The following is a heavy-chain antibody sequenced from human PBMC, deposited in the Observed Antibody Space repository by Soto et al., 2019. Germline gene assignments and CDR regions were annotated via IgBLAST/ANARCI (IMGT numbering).Heavy chain of an antibody. V-gene: IGHV3-23*01. J-gene: IGHJ4*02. Sequence: PGRSLRLSCAASGLTFNNYAMSWVREAPGQGLEWVSAISGSGGSTYYADSVKGRFTISRDNSKNTLYLQMNSLRAEDTAVYYCAKVPYYYDSSAPGPIDYWGQGTLVTVSS. D-gene: IGHD3-22*01. CDR1: GLTFNNYA. CDR2: ISGSGGST. CDR3: AKVPYYYDSSAPGPIDY.